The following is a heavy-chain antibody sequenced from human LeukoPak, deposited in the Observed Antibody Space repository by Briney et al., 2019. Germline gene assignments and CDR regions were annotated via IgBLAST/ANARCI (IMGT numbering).Heavy chain of an antibody. Sequence: GGSLRLSCAASGFTFSDHFMSWIRQVPGKEPEWLSYINSKGDNILYRDSVKGRFTISRDNAENSLYLQMNSLKAEDTAVYYCATSRVSDYWGQGALVIVSS. CDR1: GFTFSDHF. CDR2: INSKGDNI. J-gene: IGHJ4*02. CDR3: ATSRVSDY. V-gene: IGHV3-11*04.